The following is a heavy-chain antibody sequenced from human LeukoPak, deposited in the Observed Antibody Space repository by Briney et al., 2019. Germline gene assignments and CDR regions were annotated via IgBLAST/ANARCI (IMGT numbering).Heavy chain of an antibody. CDR1: GFTFDDYG. V-gene: IGHV3-23*01. Sequence: GGSLRLSCAASGFTFDDYGMSWVRQAPGKGLEWVSAISGSGGSTYYADSVKGRFTISRDNAKNSLYLQMNSLRAEDTAVYYCAELGITMIGGVWGKGTTVTVSS. CDR2: ISGSGGST. D-gene: IGHD3-10*02. J-gene: IGHJ6*04. CDR3: AELGITMIGGV.